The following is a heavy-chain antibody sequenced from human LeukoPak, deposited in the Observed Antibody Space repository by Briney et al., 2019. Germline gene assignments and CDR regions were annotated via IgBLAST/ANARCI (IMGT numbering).Heavy chain of an antibody. CDR3: ARVGYCSSTSCREIPFDP. J-gene: IGHJ5*02. Sequence: ASVKVSCKASGYTFTSYGISWVRQAPGQGLEWMGWISAYNGNTNYAQKLQGRVTMTTDTSTSIAYMELRSLRSDDTAVYYCARVGYCSSTSCREIPFDPWGQGTLVTVSS. D-gene: IGHD2-2*01. CDR2: ISAYNGNT. V-gene: IGHV1-18*01. CDR1: GYTFTSYG.